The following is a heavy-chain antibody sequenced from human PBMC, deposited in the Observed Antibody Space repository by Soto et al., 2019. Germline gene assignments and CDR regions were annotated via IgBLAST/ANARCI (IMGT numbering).Heavy chain of an antibody. CDR2: FDPEDGET. CDR3: ATVPKTPPYYDFWSGYYTRGTVMDV. Sequence: ASVKVSCKVSGYTLTELSMHWVRQAPGKGLEWMGGFDPEDGETIYAQKFQGRVTMTEDTSTDTAYMELSSLRSEDTAVYYCATVPKTPPYYDFWSGYYTRGTVMDVWGQGTTVTVSS. D-gene: IGHD3-3*01. V-gene: IGHV1-24*01. J-gene: IGHJ6*02. CDR1: GYTLTELS.